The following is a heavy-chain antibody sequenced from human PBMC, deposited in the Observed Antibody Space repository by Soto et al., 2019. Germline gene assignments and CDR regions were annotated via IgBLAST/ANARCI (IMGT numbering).Heavy chain of an antibody. D-gene: IGHD2-2*01. CDR2: IIPILGIA. J-gene: IGHJ4*02. V-gene: IGHV1-69*02. Sequence: SVKVSCKASGGTFSSYTISWVRQAPGQGLEWMGRIIPILGIANYAQKFQGRVTITADNSKNTLYLQMNSLRADDTAVYYCARGGYQLPAFLGYWGQGTLVTVSS. CDR1: GGTFSSYT. CDR3: ARGGYQLPAFLGY.